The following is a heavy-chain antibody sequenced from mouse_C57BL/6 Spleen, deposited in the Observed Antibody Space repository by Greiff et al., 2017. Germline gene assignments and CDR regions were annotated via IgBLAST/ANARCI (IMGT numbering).Heavy chain of an antibody. J-gene: IGHJ4*01. V-gene: IGHV1-55*01. CDR2: IYPGSGST. D-gene: IGHD1-1*01. CDR3: ARWEEIRGSSIYYYAMDY. CDR1: GYTFTSYW. Sequence: QVQLQQPGAELVKPGASVKMSCKASGYTFTSYWITWVKQRPGQGLEWIGDIYPGSGSTNYNEKFKSKATLTVDTSSSTAYMQLSSLTSEDSAVYYCARWEEIRGSSIYYYAMDYWGQGTSVTVSS.